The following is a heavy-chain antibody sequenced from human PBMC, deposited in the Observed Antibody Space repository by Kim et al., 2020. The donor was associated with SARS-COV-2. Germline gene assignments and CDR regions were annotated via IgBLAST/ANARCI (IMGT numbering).Heavy chain of an antibody. V-gene: IGHV3-74*01. Sequence: YAHSVQRHLAISRDNSKNTQYLQIDSLRPKDTALYYCARSGDRSSRYEYWGQGSLVTVSS. J-gene: IGHJ4*02. D-gene: IGHD6-13*01. CDR3: ARSGDRSSRYEY.